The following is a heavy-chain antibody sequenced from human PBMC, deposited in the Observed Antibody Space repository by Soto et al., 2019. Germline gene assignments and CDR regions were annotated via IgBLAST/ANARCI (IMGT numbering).Heavy chain of an antibody. D-gene: IGHD3-10*02. V-gene: IGHV3-74*01. Sequence: GGSLRLSCAASGFTFSNYWMHWVRQAPGKGLVWVSRINSDGSTTNYADSVKGRFTISRDNAKNTLYLQMTSLRAEDTALYYCARDTAMLPLRHFDNWGQGTLVTVSS. J-gene: IGHJ4*02. CDR2: INSDGSTT. CDR1: GFTFSNYW. CDR3: ARDTAMLPLRHFDN.